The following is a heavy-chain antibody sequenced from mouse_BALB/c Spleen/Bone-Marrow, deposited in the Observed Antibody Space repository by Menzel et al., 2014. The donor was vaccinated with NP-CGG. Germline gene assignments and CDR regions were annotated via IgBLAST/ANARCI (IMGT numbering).Heavy chain of an antibody. Sequence: VQLQQPGPGLVKPSQSLSPTCSVTGDSITSGYYWNWIRQFPGNKLEWMGYISYDGSNNYNPSLKNRISITRDTSKNQFFLKLNSVTTEDTATYYCAIYYRYDGALFAYWGQGTLVTVSA. CDR2: ISYDGSN. CDR3: AIYYRYDGALFAY. V-gene: IGHV3-6*02. J-gene: IGHJ3*01. CDR1: GDSITSGYY. D-gene: IGHD2-14*01.